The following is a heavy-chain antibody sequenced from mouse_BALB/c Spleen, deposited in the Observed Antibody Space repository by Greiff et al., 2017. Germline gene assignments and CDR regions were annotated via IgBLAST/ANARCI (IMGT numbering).Heavy chain of an antibody. CDR2: ISSGGSYT. Sequence: EVKLMESGGGLVKPGGSLKLSCAASGFTFSSYAMSWVRQSPEKRLEWVAEISSGGSYTYYPDTVTGRFTISRDNAKNTLYLEMSSLRSEDTAMYYCAREGGPTLTMDYWGQGTSVTVSS. CDR3: AREGGPTLTMDY. D-gene: IGHD4-1*02. CDR1: GFTFSSYA. J-gene: IGHJ4*01. V-gene: IGHV5-9-4*01.